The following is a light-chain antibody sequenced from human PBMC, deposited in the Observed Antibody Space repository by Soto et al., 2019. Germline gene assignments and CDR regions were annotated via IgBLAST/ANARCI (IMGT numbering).Light chain of an antibody. Sequence: EIVLTQSPDTLSLTTGEGATLSCRASQSVYNYYLAWYQQKPGQAPRLLIHGAFSRATDIPDRFRGRGSGTDFTLTISRLEPEDFAVYYCLQYGSSVWTFGQGTRVEI. CDR3: LQYGSSVWT. CDR1: QSVYNYY. CDR2: GAF. J-gene: IGKJ1*01. V-gene: IGKV3-20*01.